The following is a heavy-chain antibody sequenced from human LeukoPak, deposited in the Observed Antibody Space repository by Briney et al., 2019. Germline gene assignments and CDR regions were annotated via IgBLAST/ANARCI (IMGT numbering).Heavy chain of an antibody. Sequence: GGSLRLSCAASGFTFSSYAISWVRQAPRKGLEWVSAISGSGGSTYYADSVKGRFTISRDNSKNTLYLQMNSLRAEDTAVYYCAEPEGGYYDIRPDWGQGTLVTVSS. D-gene: IGHD3-22*01. CDR2: ISGSGGST. CDR1: GFTFSSYA. CDR3: AEPEGGYYDIRPD. J-gene: IGHJ4*02. V-gene: IGHV3-23*01.